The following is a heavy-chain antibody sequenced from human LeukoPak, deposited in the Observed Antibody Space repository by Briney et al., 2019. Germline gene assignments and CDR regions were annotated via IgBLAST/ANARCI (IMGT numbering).Heavy chain of an antibody. V-gene: IGHV1-18*04. Sequence: ASVKVSCKASGYIFSSYGISWVRQAPGQGPEWMGWISNYNGNTKFAQKVQGGVTLTTDKSTNTAYMELRSLRSDDTAVYYCARVPRDTGYGGNAPYYYYYYMDVWGKGTTVTVSS. CDR2: ISNYNGNT. CDR3: ARVPRDTGYGGNAPYYYYYYMDV. J-gene: IGHJ6*03. CDR1: GYIFSSYG. D-gene: IGHD4-23*01.